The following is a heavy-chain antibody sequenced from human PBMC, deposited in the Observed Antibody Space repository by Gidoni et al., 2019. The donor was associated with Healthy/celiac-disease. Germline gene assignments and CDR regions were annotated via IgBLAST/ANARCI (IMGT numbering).Heavy chain of an antibody. J-gene: IGHJ4*02. CDR3: ARDLGAAADY. D-gene: IGHD6-13*01. CDR1: GFTFSSYA. Sequence: VQLVESGGVVVQPGGSLSVYCAASGFTFSSYAMHWVRQAPGKGLEWVAVISYDGSNKYYADSVKGRFTISRDNSKNTLYLQMNSLRAEDTAVYYCARDLGAAADYWGQGTLVTVSS. V-gene: IGHV3-30*04. CDR2: ISYDGSNK.